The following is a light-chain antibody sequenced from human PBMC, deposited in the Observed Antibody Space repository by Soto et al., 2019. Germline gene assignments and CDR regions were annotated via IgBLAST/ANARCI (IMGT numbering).Light chain of an antibody. V-gene: IGKV1-5*03. CDR3: QQYGSLPYT. J-gene: IGKJ2*01. Sequence: DIQMTQSPSTLSASVGDRVTLTCRASQTINSWLAWYQQKPGKAPRLLIYKASSLGSGVPSRFSGSGSGTEFTLTISSLQPDDFATYYCQQYGSLPYTFGQGTKLDIK. CDR1: QTINSW. CDR2: KAS.